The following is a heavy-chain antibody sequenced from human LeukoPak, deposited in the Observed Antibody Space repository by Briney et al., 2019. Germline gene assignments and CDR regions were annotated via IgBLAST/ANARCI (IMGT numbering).Heavy chain of an antibody. D-gene: IGHD6-13*01. Sequence: SETLSLTCTVSGGSISTYYWSWIRQPPGKGLEWIGYIYYSGSTNYNPSLKSRVTISVDTSKNQFSLKLSSVTAADTAVYYCARDSSSWYINAFDIWGQGTMVTVSS. V-gene: IGHV4-59*01. CDR2: IYYSGST. CDR1: GGSISTYY. J-gene: IGHJ3*02. CDR3: ARDSSSWYINAFDI.